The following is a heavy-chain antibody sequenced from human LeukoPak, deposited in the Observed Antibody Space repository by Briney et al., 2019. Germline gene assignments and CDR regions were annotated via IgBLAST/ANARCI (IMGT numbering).Heavy chain of an antibody. CDR2: IWYDGSNK. CDR3: AKKFLRGIYNDAVDI. D-gene: IGHD5-24*01. V-gene: IGHV3-33*03. Sequence: GGSLRLSCAASGFTFSSYGMHWIRQAPGKGLEWVAVIWYDGSNKYYADSVKGRFTISRDKSKNTLYLQMNSLRAEDTAVYYRAKKFLRGIYNDAVDIWSQGTMVTVSS. CDR1: GFTFSSYG. J-gene: IGHJ3*02.